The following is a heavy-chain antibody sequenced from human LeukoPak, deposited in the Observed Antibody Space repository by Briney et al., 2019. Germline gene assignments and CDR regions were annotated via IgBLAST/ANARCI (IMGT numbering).Heavy chain of an antibody. CDR1: GFTFSSYG. V-gene: IGHV3-30*18. CDR3: AKGYGSGSYLFHY. Sequence: GKSLRLSCAASGFTFSSYGMHWVRQAPGKGLEWVADTSYDGSNKYYADSVKGRFTISRDNSKNTLYLQMNSLRAEDTAVYYCAKGYGSGSYLFHYWGQGTLVTVSS. D-gene: IGHD3-10*01. J-gene: IGHJ4*02. CDR2: TSYDGSNK.